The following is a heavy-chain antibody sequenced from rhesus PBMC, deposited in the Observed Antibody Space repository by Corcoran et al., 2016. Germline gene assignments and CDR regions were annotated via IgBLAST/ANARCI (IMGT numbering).Heavy chain of an antibody. CDR3: ARDRGNRFDV. J-gene: IGHJ5-1*01. Sequence: QVQLQESGPGLVKPSETLSLTCAFPGGPISSNYWRRTRPAPGKGLEWIGYIYGSGSTYYNPSLKSRVTLSVDTSKNQLSLKLSSVTAADTAVYYCARDRGNRFDVWGPGVLVTVSS. CDR1: GGPISSNY. D-gene: IGHD1-44*01. CDR2: IYGSGST. V-gene: IGHV4S11*01.